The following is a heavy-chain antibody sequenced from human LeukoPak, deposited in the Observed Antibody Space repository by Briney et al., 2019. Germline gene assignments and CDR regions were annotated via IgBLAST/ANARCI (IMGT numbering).Heavy chain of an antibody. D-gene: IGHD3-10*01. Sequence: GESLKISCKGSGYSFTSNWIGWVRQMPGKGLGWMGIIYPGDSDTRYSPSFQGQVTISADKSISTAYLQWSSLKASDTAIYYCARDGPYYGSGSYINYYFDYWGQGTLVTVSS. J-gene: IGHJ4*02. CDR3: ARDGPYYGSGSYINYYFDY. CDR1: GYSFTSNW. CDR2: IYPGDSDT. V-gene: IGHV5-51*01.